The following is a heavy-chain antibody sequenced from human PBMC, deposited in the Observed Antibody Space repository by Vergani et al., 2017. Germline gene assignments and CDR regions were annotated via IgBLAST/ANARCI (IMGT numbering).Heavy chain of an antibody. V-gene: IGHV3-23*03. CDR2: IYSGGST. CDR3: ARGTDGYNYPYFDY. D-gene: IGHD5-24*01. Sequence: EVQLLESGGGLVQPGGSLRLSCAASGFTFSSYAMSWVRQAPGKGLEWVSVIYSGGSTYYADSVKGRFTISRDNSKNTLYLQMNSLRAEDTAVYYCARGTDGYNYPYFDYWGQGTLVTVSS. CDR1: GFTFSSYA. J-gene: IGHJ4*02.